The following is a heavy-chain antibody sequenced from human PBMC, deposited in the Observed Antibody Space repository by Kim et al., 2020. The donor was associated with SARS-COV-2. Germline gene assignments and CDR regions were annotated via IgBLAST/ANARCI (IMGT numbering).Heavy chain of an antibody. V-gene: IGHV3-23*01. CDR2: IGTGAVT. Sequence: GGSLRLSCAASGFTFSNYAMTWVRQAPGKGLEWVSVIGTGAVTYYADSVKGRFTISRDNSKNTLYLQMNSLRAEDTALYYSAKVTQRCFDYWGQGTLVTVSS. CDR1: GFTFSNYA. J-gene: IGHJ4*02. CDR3: AKVTQRCFDY.